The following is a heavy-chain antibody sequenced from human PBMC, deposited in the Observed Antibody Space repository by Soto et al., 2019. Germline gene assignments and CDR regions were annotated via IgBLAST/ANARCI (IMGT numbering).Heavy chain of an antibody. J-gene: IGHJ4*02. CDR1: GYTFTSYD. CDR2: MNPNSGNT. D-gene: IGHD3-3*01. CDR3: ARVRITIFGVVIEYYFDY. V-gene: IGHV1-8*01. Sequence: ASVKVSCKASGYTFTSYDINWVRQATGQGLEWMGWMNPNSGNTGYAQKFQGRVTMTRNTSISTAYMELSSLRSEDTAVYYCARVRITIFGVVIEYYFDYWGQATLVTVSS.